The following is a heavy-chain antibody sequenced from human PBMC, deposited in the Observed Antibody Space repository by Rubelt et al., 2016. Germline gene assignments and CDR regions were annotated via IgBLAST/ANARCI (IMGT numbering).Heavy chain of an antibody. J-gene: IGHJ4*02. V-gene: IGHV1-24*01. Sequence: QVQLVQSGAEVKKPGASVKVSCKVSGYTLTELSMHWVRQAPGKGLEWMGGFDPEDGETIYAPKCQGRVTMTEATSTATAYLWLRSLRSEDTAVYYCATVSCSGGSCYSLSLGYWGQGTLVTVSS. D-gene: IGHD2-15*01. CDR3: ATVSCSGGSCYSLSLGY. CDR1: GYTLTELS. CDR2: FDPEDGET.